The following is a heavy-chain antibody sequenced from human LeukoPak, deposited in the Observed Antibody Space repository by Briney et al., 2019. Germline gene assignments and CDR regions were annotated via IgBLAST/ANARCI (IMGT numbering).Heavy chain of an antibody. J-gene: IGHJ5*02. Sequence: GRSLRLSCAASGFTFDDYAMHWVRQAPGKGLEWVSGISWNSGSIGYADSVKGRFTISRDNAKNSLYLQMNSLRAEDMALYYCAKEGSPWVGWFDPWGQGTLVTVSS. CDR1: GFTFDDYA. D-gene: IGHD1-26*01. CDR2: ISWNSGSI. CDR3: AKEGSPWVGWFDP. V-gene: IGHV3-9*03.